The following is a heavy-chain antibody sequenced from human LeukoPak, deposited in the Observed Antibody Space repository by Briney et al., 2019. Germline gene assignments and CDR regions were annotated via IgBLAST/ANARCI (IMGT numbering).Heavy chain of an antibody. J-gene: IGHJ4*02. CDR3: ARKREGPTTGIDY. CDR2: IYSSGSS. CDR1: GGSISSYY. V-gene: IGHV4-39*07. Sequence: TSETLSLTCTVSGGSISSYYWGWIRQSPRTGLEWIGNIYSSGSSYYNPSLKSRVTISIDTSENQFSLKLTSVTAADTAVYYSARKREGPTTGIDYWGQGTLVTVSS. D-gene: IGHD1-26*01.